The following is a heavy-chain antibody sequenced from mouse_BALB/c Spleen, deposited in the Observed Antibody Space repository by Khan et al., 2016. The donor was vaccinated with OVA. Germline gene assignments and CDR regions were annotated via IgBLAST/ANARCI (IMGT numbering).Heavy chain of an antibody. Sequence: LVESGPELKKPGETVKISCKASGYTFTNYGMNWVKQSPGKALKWMGWINTYTGEPTYADDFKGRFAFSLETSASTAYLQINNLKNEDTATYFCARPPYVSDTLAHWGQGTSVTVSS. CDR3: ARPPYVSDTLAH. J-gene: IGHJ4*01. CDR2: INTYTGEP. CDR1: GYTFTNYG. V-gene: IGHV9-3-1*01. D-gene: IGHD6-1*01.